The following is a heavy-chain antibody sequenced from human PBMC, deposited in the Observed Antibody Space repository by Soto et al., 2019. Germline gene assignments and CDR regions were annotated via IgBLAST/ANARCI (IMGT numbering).Heavy chain of an antibody. J-gene: IGHJ3*02. CDR2: IKQDGSEK. CDR3: ARGDYYDSSGPFSDAFDI. Sequence: GGSLRLSCAASGFTFSTYWMSWVRQAPGKGLEWVANIKQDGSEKWYVDSVKGRFTVSRDNAKNSLYLQMNSLRAEDTAVYYCARGDYYDSSGPFSDAFDIWGQGTMVTVSS. D-gene: IGHD3-22*01. V-gene: IGHV3-7*04. CDR1: GFTFSTYW.